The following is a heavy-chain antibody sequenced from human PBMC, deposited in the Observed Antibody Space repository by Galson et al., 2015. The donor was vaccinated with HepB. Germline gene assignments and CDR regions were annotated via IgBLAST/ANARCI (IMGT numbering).Heavy chain of an antibody. Sequence: SVKVSCKASGGTFSSYAISWVRQAPGQGLEWMGGIIPIFGTANYAQKFQGRVTITADESTSTAYMELSSLRSEDTAVYYCARDKGDIVVVPAALSYYYYGMDVWGQGTTVTVSS. D-gene: IGHD2-2*01. CDR3: ARDKGDIVVVPAALSYYYYGMDV. V-gene: IGHV1-69*13. CDR2: IIPIFGTA. J-gene: IGHJ6*02. CDR1: GGTFSSYA.